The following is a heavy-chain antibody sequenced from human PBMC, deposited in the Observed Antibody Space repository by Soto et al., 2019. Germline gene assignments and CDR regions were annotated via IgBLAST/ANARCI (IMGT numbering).Heavy chain of an antibody. V-gene: IGHV1-2*02. CDR3: ARDRGYNWNENNFDY. Sequence: KVSCKASGYTFTGYYMHWVRQAPGQGLEWMGWINPNSGGTNYAQKFQGRVTMTRDTSISTAYMELSRLRSDDTAVYYCARDRGYNWNENNFDYWGQGTLVTVSS. CDR2: INPNSGGT. CDR1: GYTFTGYY. J-gene: IGHJ4*02. D-gene: IGHD1-20*01.